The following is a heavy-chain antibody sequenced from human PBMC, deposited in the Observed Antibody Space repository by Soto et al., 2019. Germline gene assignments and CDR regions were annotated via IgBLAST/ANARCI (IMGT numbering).Heavy chain of an antibody. J-gene: IGHJ3*02. CDR1: GGTFSSYA. V-gene: IGHV1-69*13. CDR2: IIPIFGTA. CDR3: ASGVVPAALGAFDI. Sequence: SVKVSCKASGGTFSSYAISWVRQAPGQGLEWMGGIIPIFGTANYAQKFQGRVTITADESTSTAYMELSSLRSEDTAVYYCASGVVPAALGAFDIWGQGTMVTVSS. D-gene: IGHD2-2*01.